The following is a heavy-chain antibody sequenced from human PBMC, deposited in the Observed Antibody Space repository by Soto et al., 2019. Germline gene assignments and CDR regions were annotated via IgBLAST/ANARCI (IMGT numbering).Heavy chain of an antibody. CDR2: ISGSGGST. J-gene: IGHJ4*02. D-gene: IGHD5-12*01. CDR1: GFTFSSYA. V-gene: IGHV3-23*01. CDR3: AKDRVATITGGYFFDY. Sequence: PVGSLRLSGAASGFTFSSYAMSWVRRAPGKGLEWVSAISGSGGSTYYADSVKGRFTISRDNSKNTLYLQMNSLRAEDTAVYYCAKDRVATITGGYFFDYWGQGTLVTVSS.